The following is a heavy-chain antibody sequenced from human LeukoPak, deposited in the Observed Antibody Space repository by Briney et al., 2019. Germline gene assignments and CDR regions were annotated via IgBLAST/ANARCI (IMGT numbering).Heavy chain of an antibody. CDR1: GGSISGYH. V-gene: IGHV4-59*08. CDR2: IFYTGNT. Sequence: PSETLSLTCTVTGGSISGYHWNWIRQSPGKGLEWISNIFYTGNTDYNPSLKSRVTISINTSKNEISLIPRSVTAADTAVYYCARKTYCSGGRCYGENWFDPWGQGILVTVSS. D-gene: IGHD2-15*01. CDR3: ARKTYCSGGRCYGENWFDP. J-gene: IGHJ5*02.